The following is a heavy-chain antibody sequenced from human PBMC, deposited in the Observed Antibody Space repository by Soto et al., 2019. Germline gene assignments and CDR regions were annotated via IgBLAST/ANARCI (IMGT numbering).Heavy chain of an antibody. J-gene: IGHJ6*02. D-gene: IGHD3-3*01. Sequence: ASVKVSCKASGYTFTSYDINWVRQATGQGLEWMGWMNPNSGNTGYAQKFQGRVTMNRNTSISTAYMELSSLRSEDTAVYYCARGERRGITIFGVVQLTAYYYGMDVWGQGTTVTVSS. CDR1: GYTFTSYD. V-gene: IGHV1-8*01. CDR2: MNPNSGNT. CDR3: ARGERRGITIFGVVQLTAYYYGMDV.